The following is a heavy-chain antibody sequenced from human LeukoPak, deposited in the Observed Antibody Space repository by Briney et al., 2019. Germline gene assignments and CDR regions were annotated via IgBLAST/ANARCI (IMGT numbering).Heavy chain of an antibody. CDR3: ARDSLGVITDWGGWFDP. CDR1: GYTFTGYY. D-gene: IGHD1-14*01. J-gene: IGHJ5*02. V-gene: IGHV1-2*02. CDR2: INPNSGGT. Sequence: ASVKVSCKPSGYTFTGYYMHWVRQAPGQGLEWMGWINPNSGGTNYAQKFQGRVTMTRDTSISTAYMGLSRLRSDDTAVYYCARDSLGVITDWGGWFDPWGQGTLVTVSS.